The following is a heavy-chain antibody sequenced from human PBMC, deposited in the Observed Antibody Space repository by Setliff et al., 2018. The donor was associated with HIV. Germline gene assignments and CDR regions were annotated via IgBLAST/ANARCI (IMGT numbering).Heavy chain of an antibody. CDR3: ARGGRLQYFDWPSYAMDV. CDR2: SSAGSTHI. V-gene: IGHV3-21*01. CDR1: GFTLSSYS. J-gene: IGHJ6*02. Sequence: PGGSLRLSCAASGFTLSSYSINWVCQAQGKGLEWVASSSAGSTHIYSANSLKGRCTISSDNGKNSRYLQMNSLRAENTAVYYCARGGRLQYFDWPSYAMDVWGQGTTVTVSS. D-gene: IGHD3-9*01.